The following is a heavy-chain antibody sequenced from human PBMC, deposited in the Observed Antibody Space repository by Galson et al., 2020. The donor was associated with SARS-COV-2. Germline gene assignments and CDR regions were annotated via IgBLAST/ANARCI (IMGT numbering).Heavy chain of an antibody. V-gene: IGHV1-8*01. J-gene: IGHJ4*02. Sequence: ASVKVSCKASGYTFTSYDINWVRQATGQGLEWMGWMNPNRGNTGYAQKFQGRVTMTRNTSISTAYMELSSLRSEDTAVYYCARGRVSKVIVVVVAATISYYFDYWGQGTLVTVSS. CDR1: GYTFTSYD. CDR3: ARGRVSKVIVVVVAATISYYFDY. D-gene: IGHD2-15*01. CDR2: MNPNRGNT.